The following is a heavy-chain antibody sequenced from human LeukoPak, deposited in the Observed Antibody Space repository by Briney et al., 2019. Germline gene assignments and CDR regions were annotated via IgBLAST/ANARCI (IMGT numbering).Heavy chain of an antibody. J-gene: IGHJ4*02. D-gene: IGHD6-13*01. CDR1: GFTFDDYA. CDR3: ARAPPRVAAAGTTPPFDY. Sequence: PGGSLRLSCAASGFTFDDYAMHWVRQAPGKGLEWVSLISWDGGSTYYADSVKGRFTISRDNAKNTLLLQMNSLRAEDTAVYYCARAPPRVAAAGTTPPFDYWGQGTLVTVSS. CDR2: ISWDGGST. V-gene: IGHV3-43D*03.